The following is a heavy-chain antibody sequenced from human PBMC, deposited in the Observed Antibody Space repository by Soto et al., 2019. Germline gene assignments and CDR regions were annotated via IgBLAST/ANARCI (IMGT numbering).Heavy chain of an antibody. V-gene: IGHV4-61*01. CDR2: IYYSGST. J-gene: IGHJ4*02. CDR1: GGSVSSGSYY. Sequence: QVQLQESGPGLVKPSETLSLTCTVSGGSVSSGSYYWSWIRQPPGKGLEWIGYIYYSGSTNYSHSLKRRVTISVDTSKNQFSLKLSSVTAADTAVYYCARDRHYCSSNSCHPPTYYFDYWGQGTLVTVSS. D-gene: IGHD2-2*01. CDR3: ARDRHYCSSNSCHPPTYYFDY.